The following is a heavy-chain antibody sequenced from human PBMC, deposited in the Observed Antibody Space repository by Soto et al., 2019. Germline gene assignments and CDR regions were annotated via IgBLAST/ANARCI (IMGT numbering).Heavy chain of an antibody. D-gene: IGHD2-21*02. CDR1: GFTFSSYA. J-gene: IGHJ2*01. Sequence: ELQLLESGGGLVQPGGSLRLSCAASGFTFSSYAMSWVRQAPGKGLEWVSSIRGSGGTTYYADSVKGRFTISRDNSRNTLFLQMNSLRGEDTAVFYCAKVREGDHAWNFDRWGRGTLVTVSS. V-gene: IGHV3-23*01. CDR3: AKVREGDHAWNFDR. CDR2: IRGSGGTT.